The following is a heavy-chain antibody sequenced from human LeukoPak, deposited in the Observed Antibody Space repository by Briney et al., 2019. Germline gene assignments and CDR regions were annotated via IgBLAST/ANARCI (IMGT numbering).Heavy chain of an antibody. CDR2: IIPIFGTA. J-gene: IGHJ4*02. CDR1: GGTFSSYA. D-gene: IGHD3-16*02. Sequence: SVKASCKASGGTFSSYAISWVRQAPGQGLEWMGGIIPIFGTANYAQKFQGRVTITADESTSTAYMELSSLKSEDTAVYYCARGPDDYIWGSHRYDWGQGTLVTVSS. CDR3: ARGPDDYIWGSHRYD. V-gene: IGHV1-69*13.